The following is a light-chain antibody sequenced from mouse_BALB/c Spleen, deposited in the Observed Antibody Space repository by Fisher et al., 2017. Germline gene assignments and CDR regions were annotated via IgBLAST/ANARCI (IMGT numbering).Light chain of an antibody. V-gene: IGKV4-80*01. CDR2: STS. Sequence: IVITQSPAIMSASLGEEITLTCSASSSVSYMHWYQQKSGTSPKLLIYSTSNLASGVPSRFSGSGSGTFYSLTISSVEAEDAATYYCQQWSSNPPTFGGGTKLEIK. CDR3: QQWSSNPPT. J-gene: IGKJ2*01. CDR1: SSVSY.